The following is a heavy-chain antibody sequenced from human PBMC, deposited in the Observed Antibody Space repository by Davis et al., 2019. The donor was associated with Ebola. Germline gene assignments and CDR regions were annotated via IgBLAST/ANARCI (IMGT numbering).Heavy chain of an antibody. CDR2: INHSGST. V-gene: IGHV4-4*02. Sequence: SETLSLTCAVSGGSISSSNWWSWVRQPPGKGLEWIGEINHSGSTNYNPSLKSRVTISVDTSKNQFSLKLSSVTAADTAVYYCARSITIFGFDPWGQGTLVTVSS. CDR1: GGSISSSNW. J-gene: IGHJ5*02. CDR3: ARSITIFGFDP. D-gene: IGHD3-3*01.